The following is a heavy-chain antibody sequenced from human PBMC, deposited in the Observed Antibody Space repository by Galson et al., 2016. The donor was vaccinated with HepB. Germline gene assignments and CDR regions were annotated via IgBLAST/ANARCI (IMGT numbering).Heavy chain of an antibody. D-gene: IGHD2-2*01. V-gene: IGHV3-30*18. Sequence: SLRLSCAASGFTFSSYGMHWVRQAPGKGLEWVAFISYDGSNKKYADSVKGRFTISRDNSKKTLYLQMNSLRAEDTAVYYCAKDGRIYCSSASCHDNFHYWGQETLVTVSS. CDR3: AKDGRIYCSSASCHDNFHY. CDR2: ISYDGSNK. CDR1: GFTFSSYG. J-gene: IGHJ4*02.